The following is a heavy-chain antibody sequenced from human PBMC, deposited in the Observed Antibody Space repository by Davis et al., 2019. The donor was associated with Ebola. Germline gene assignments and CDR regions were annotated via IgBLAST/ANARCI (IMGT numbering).Heavy chain of an antibody. J-gene: IGHJ5*02. CDR3: ARQGWSGYSLRHWLDP. V-gene: IGHV4-39*01. CDR2: IYYSASTS. D-gene: IGHD3-3*01. CDR1: GGSISSSTYY. Sequence: MPSNTLSPTCPLPGGSISSSTYYWGWIRQPPGKGPEWIGSIYYSASTSYYNPSLKSRVTISVDTSKNQISLNLSSVTAADTAVYYCARQGWSGYSLRHWLDPWGRGTLVTVSS.